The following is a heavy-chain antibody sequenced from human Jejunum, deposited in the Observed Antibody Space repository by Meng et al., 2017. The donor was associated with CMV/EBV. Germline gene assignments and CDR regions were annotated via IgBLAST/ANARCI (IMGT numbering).Heavy chain of an antibody. Sequence: AASGFTFSDHAMNWVRQAPGKGLEWVSVSYRRDGGTYYAAPVKGRFIISRDNSKNTFYLQMNSLRGEDTAIYYCAKFVGYTYGFDYWGPGTLVTVSS. D-gene: IGHD5-18*01. J-gene: IGHJ4*02. CDR1: GFTFSDHA. V-gene: IGHV3-23*03. CDR3: AKFVGYTYGFDY. CDR2: SYRRDGGT.